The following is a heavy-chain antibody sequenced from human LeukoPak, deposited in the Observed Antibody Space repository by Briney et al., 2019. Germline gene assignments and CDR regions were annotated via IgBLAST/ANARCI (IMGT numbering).Heavy chain of an antibody. V-gene: IGHV1-46*01. J-gene: IGHJ4*02. CDR2: INPSGGST. CDR1: GYTFTSYY. Sequence: ASVKVSCKASGYTFTSYYMHWVRQAPGQGLEWMGIINPSGGSTSYAQKFQGRVTMTRDMSTSTVYMELSSLRSEDTAVYYCARGTYYDSSGWYYFDYWGQGTLVTVSS. D-gene: IGHD3-22*01. CDR3: ARGTYYDSSGWYYFDY.